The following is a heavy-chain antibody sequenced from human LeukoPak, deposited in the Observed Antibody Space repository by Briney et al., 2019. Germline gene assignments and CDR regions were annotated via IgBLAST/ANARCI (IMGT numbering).Heavy chain of an antibody. CDR1: GFTFSSYS. Sequence: GGSLRLSCAASGFTFSSYSMNWVRQAPGKGLEWVSYISSSSSTIYYADSVKGRFTISRGNAKNSLYLQMNSLRAEDTAVYYCARDSRDGYNDYWGQGTLVTVSS. CDR2: ISSSSSTI. CDR3: ARDSRDGYNDY. D-gene: IGHD5-24*01. J-gene: IGHJ4*02. V-gene: IGHV3-48*04.